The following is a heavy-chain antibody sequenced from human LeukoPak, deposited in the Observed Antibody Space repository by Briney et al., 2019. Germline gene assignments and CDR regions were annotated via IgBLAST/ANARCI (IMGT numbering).Heavy chain of an antibody. Sequence: SETLSLTCVVYGGXFSGYFWSWIRQPPGKGLEWIGEITPSGSTNYNPSLKSRVSISIDTSKKKLSLRLTSVTAADSAVYYCASSFYYDSRDYWGQGTLVTVSS. J-gene: IGHJ4*02. D-gene: IGHD3-22*01. CDR3: ASSFYYDSRDY. V-gene: IGHV4-34*01. CDR1: GGXFSGYF. CDR2: ITPSGST.